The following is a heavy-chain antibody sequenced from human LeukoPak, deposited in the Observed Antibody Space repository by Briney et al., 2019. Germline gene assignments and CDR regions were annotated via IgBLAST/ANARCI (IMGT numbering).Heavy chain of an antibody. CDR2: IDITGST. V-gene: IGHV4-61*09. J-gene: IGHJ5*02. Sequence: SETLSLTCTVSGASISSGTYYLNWIRQSAGKGLEWIGHIDITGSTNYNPSLKSRVTISVDTSKNQFSLRLSSVTAADTAVYYCARDVIAWGQGTLVTVSS. CDR3: ARDVIA. CDR1: GASISSGTYY.